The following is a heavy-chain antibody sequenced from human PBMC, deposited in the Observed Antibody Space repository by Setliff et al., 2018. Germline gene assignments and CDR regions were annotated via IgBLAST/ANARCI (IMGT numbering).Heavy chain of an antibody. J-gene: IGHJ4*02. CDR2: IDPRDDFT. Sequence: ASVKVSCKASGYSFSDFYMHWVRQVPGEGLEALGRIDPRDDFTVYAERFKDRLTITADTSTDTSYMEMSCLRFEDTAVYYCAIDYGPTGTPYHWGQGTPVTVS. CDR3: AIDYGPTGTPYH. V-gene: IGHV1-69-2*01. CDR1: GYSFSDFY. D-gene: IGHD1-1*01.